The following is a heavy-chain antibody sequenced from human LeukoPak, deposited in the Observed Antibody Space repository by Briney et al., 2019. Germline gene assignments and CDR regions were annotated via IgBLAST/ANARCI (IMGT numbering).Heavy chain of an antibody. J-gene: IGHJ4*02. D-gene: IGHD6-13*01. Sequence: SVKVSCKASGGTFSSYAISWVRQAPGQGLEWMGGIIPIFGTANYAQKFQGRVTITVDESTSTAYMELSSLRSEDTAVYYCATKENWYPHRLYYFDYWGQGTLVTVS. V-gene: IGHV1-69*13. CDR2: IIPIFGTA. CDR1: GGTFSSYA. CDR3: ATKENWYPHRLYYFDY.